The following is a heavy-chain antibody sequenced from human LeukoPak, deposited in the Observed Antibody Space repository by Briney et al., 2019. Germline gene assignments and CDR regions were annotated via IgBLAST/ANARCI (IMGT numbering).Heavy chain of an antibody. CDR1: GFTFDDYG. J-gene: IGHJ3*02. Sequence: GGSLRLSCAASGFTFDDYGMSWVRQAPGKGLEWVSAISGSGGSTYYADSVKGRFTISRDNSKNTLYLQMNSLKTEDTAVYYCTSGYSSGWYSFGAFDIWGQGTMVTVSS. V-gene: IGHV3-23*01. CDR3: TSGYSSGWYSFGAFDI. CDR2: ISGSGGST. D-gene: IGHD6-19*01.